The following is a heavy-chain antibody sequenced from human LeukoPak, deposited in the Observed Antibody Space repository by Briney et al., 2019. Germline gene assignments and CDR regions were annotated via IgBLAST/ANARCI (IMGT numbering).Heavy chain of an antibody. CDR3: AELGITMIGGV. V-gene: IGHV3-48*03. D-gene: IGHD3-10*02. J-gene: IGHJ6*04. CDR1: GFTFSSYE. Sequence: PGGSLRLSCAASGFTFSSYEMNWVPQAPGKGLEWVSYISSSGSTIYYADSVKGRFTISRDNAKNSLYLQMNRLRAEDTAVYYCAELGITMIGGVWGKGTTVTISS. CDR2: ISSSGSTI.